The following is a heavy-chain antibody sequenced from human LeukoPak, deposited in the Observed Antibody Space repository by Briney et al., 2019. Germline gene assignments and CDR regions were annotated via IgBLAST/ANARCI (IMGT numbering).Heavy chain of an antibody. Sequence: PGGSLRLSCAASGFTVSSTYMSWVRQAPGKGLEWVANIDQDGSEKNYVDSVKGRFTISRDNAKNSLYLQMNSLRAEDTAVYYCARDLGYSQFDPWGQGTLVTVSS. V-gene: IGHV3-7*01. CDR1: GFTVSSTY. D-gene: IGHD6-13*01. J-gene: IGHJ5*02. CDR3: ARDLGYSQFDP. CDR2: IDQDGSEK.